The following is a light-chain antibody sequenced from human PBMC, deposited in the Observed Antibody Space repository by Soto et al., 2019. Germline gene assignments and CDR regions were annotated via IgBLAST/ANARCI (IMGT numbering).Light chain of an antibody. CDR3: QQYYSYPQT. V-gene: IGKV1-16*02. CDR2: GAS. J-gene: IGKJ2*01. Sequence: DIQMTQSPSSLSASVGDRVTITCRASQDISSYLAWFQQKPGKAPTSLIYGASSLQSGVPSKFSGSGSGTDFSLTISSLQPEDFATYYCQQYYSYPQTFGQGTRLEIK. CDR1: QDISSY.